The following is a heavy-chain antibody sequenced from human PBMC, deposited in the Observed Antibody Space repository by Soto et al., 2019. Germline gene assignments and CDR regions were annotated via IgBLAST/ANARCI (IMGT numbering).Heavy chain of an antibody. D-gene: IGHD6-19*01. CDR2: LYSSGNT. Sequence: QVQLQESGPGLVKPSETLSLTCTVSGASISAYAWSWIRQPAGKGLEWIRRLYSSGNTNYNPSFKSRLTMSADTSKNQFSLKLSSVTAADTAVYYCARGPYSSGWYVVDYWGQGTLVTVSS. CDR3: ARGPYSSGWYVVDY. J-gene: IGHJ4*02. V-gene: IGHV4-4*07. CDR1: GASISAYA.